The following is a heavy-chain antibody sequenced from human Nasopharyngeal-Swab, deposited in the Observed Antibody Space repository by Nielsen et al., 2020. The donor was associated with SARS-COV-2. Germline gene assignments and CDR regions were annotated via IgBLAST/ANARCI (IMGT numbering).Heavy chain of an antibody. CDR3: ARDRVEAAGTSYYYYHMDV. Sequence: ASVKVSCKASGYSFIDYGISWVRQAPGQGLEWMGWISGYNGNTNYAQKFQGRVTINRDTSARTAYMELSSLRSEDTAVYYCARDRVEAAGTSYYYYHMDVWGQGTTVTVSS. CDR1: GYSFIDYG. V-gene: IGHV1-18*01. D-gene: IGHD6-13*01. CDR2: ISGYNGNT. J-gene: IGHJ6*02.